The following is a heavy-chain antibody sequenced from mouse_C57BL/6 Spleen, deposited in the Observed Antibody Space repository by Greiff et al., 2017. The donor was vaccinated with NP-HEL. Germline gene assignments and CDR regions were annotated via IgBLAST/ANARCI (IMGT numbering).Heavy chain of an antibody. CDR1: GYTFTDYD. Sequence: VQLQQSGAELVRPGASVTLSCKASGYTFTDYDMHWVKQTPVHGLEWIGAIDPETGGTAYNQKFKGKAILTADKSSSTAYMELRSLTSEDSAVYYCTRSNYGWYFDVWGTGTTVTVSS. D-gene: IGHD2-5*01. V-gene: IGHV1-15*01. J-gene: IGHJ1*03. CDR3: TRSNYGWYFDV. CDR2: IDPETGGT.